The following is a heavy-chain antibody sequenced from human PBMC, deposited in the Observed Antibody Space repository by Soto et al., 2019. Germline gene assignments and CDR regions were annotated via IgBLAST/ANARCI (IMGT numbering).Heavy chain of an antibody. V-gene: IGHV1-69*12. Sequence: QVQLVQSGAEVKKPGSSVKVSCKASGGTFSSYAISWVRQAPGQGLEWMGGIIPIFGTANYAQKFQGRVTITADEATSTADMELSSLRSEETAVYYCARDFPYYDSSGYDYWGQGTLVTVSS. J-gene: IGHJ4*02. CDR1: GGTFSSYA. CDR3: ARDFPYYDSSGYDY. CDR2: IIPIFGTA. D-gene: IGHD3-22*01.